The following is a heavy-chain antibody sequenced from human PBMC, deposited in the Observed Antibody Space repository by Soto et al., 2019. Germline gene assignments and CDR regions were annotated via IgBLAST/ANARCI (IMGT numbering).Heavy chain of an antibody. CDR2: ISYDGSNK. D-gene: IGHD3-3*01. Sequence: GGSLRLSCAASGFTFSSYAMHWVRQAPGKGLEWVAVISYDGSNKYYADSVKGRFTISRDNSKNTLYLQMNSLRAEDTAVYYCARDGSNYDFWSGYYPVFEYLCQGT. V-gene: IGHV3-30-3*01. CDR3: ARDGSNYDFWSGYYPVFEY. J-gene: IGHJ4*02. CDR1: GFTFSSYA.